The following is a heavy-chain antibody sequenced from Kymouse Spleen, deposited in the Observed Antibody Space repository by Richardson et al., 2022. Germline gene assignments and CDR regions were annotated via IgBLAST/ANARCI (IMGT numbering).Heavy chain of an antibody. CDR1: GGSISSSSYY. CDR3: AREGSVVAATSFDY. Sequence: QLQLQESGPGLVKPSETLSLTCTVSGGSISSSSYYWGWIRQPPGKGLEWIGSIYYSGSTYYNPSLKSRVTISVDTSKNQFSLKLSSVTAADTAVYYCAREGSVVAATSFDYWGQGTLVTVSS. CDR2: IYYSGST. V-gene: IGHV4-39*01. D-gene: IGHD2-15*01. J-gene: IGHJ4*02.